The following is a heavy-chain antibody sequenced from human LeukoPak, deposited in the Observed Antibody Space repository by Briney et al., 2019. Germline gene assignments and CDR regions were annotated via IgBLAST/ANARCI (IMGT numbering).Heavy chain of an antibody. Sequence: GGSLRLSCAASGFTFSSYAIHWVRWAPGKGLEWVAVISYDGSNIFYADSVKGRFTISRDNSKNTLYLQMNSLRAEDTAVYFCARESVAARSNWFDPWGQGTLVTVSS. CDR1: GFTFSSYA. CDR3: ARESVAARSNWFDP. CDR2: ISYDGSNI. J-gene: IGHJ5*02. D-gene: IGHD2-15*01. V-gene: IGHV3-30-3*01.